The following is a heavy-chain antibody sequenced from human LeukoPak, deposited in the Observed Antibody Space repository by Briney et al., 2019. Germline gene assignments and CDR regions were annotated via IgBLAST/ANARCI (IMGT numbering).Heavy chain of an antibody. CDR2: INSDGSST. V-gene: IGHV3-74*01. Sequence: GGSLRLSCAASGFTFSSYWMHWVRQAPGKGLVWVSRINSDGSSTSYADSVKGRFTISRDNAKNTLYLQMNSLRAEDTAVYYCARVKAVAGPIDYWGQGTLVTVSS. CDR1: GFTFSSYW. D-gene: IGHD6-19*01. CDR3: ARVKAVAGPIDY. J-gene: IGHJ4*02.